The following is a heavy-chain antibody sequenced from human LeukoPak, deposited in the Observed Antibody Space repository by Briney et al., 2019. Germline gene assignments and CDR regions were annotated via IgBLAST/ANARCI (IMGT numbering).Heavy chain of an antibody. V-gene: IGHV3-69-1*02. CDR3: AREGGFDY. CDR2: ISSSSI. CDR1: GFTFGDYP. Sequence: PGGSLRLSCAASGFTFGDYPMSWVRQAAGKGLEWVSYISSSSIYYADSVKGRFTISRDNAKNSLYLQMNSLKVEDTAVYYCAREGGFDYWGRGTLVTVS. J-gene: IGHJ4*02.